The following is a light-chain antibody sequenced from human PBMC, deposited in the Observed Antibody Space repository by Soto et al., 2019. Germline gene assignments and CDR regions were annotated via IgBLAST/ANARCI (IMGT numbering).Light chain of an antibody. CDR1: QSVSSY. CDR2: DAS. Sequence: EIVLTQSPATLSLSPGERATLSCRASQSVSSYLAWYQQKPGQAPRLLIYDASNRATGIPARFSGSGSGTGFTLTISSLEPEDFAVYYCQQRSNWPPGGTFGPGHKVDIK. V-gene: IGKV3-11*01. J-gene: IGKJ3*01. CDR3: QQRSNWPPGGT.